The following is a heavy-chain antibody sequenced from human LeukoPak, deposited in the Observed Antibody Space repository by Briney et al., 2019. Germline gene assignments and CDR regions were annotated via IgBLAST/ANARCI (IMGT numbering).Heavy chain of an antibody. CDR1: GYSFTSYW. Sequence: VESLKISCKGSGYSFTSYWIGWVRQMPGKGLEWMGIIYPGDSDTRYSPSFQGQVTISADKSISTAYLQWSSLKASDTAMYYCARARLAVGIPGDYWGQGTLVTVSS. J-gene: IGHJ4*02. V-gene: IGHV5-51*01. CDR2: IYPGDSDT. CDR3: ARARLAVGIPGDY. D-gene: IGHD6-19*01.